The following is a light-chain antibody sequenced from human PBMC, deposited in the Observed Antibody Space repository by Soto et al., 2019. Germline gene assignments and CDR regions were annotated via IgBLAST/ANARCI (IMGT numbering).Light chain of an antibody. V-gene: IGLV2-23*01. CDR2: EDT. J-gene: IGLJ2*01. CDR1: SSDVGSYNL. Sequence: QSALTQPASVSGSPGQSITISCTGTSSDVGSYNLVSWYQQHPGKAPKLMIYEDTKRPSGVSNRFSGSKSGNTASRTISGLHAEDEADYYCSSYAGSTTYVVFGGGTKVTVL. CDR3: SSYAGSTTYVV.